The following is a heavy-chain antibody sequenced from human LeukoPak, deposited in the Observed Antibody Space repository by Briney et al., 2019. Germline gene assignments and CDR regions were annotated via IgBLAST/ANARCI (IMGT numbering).Heavy chain of an antibody. V-gene: IGHV4-4*02. Sequence: SETLSLTCAVSGGSISSSHWWSWVRQPPGKGLEWIGDIYHSGSNNCNPSLKSRVTILVDKSKNQFSLKLSSVTAADTAVYHCARGLRRWLQSPYYFDYWGQGTLVTVSS. CDR1: GGSISSSHW. D-gene: IGHD5-24*01. CDR3: ARGLRRWLQSPYYFDY. J-gene: IGHJ4*02. CDR2: IYHSGSN.